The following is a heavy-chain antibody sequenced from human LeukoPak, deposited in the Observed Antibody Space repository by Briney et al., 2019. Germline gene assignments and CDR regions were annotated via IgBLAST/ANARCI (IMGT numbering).Heavy chain of an antibody. D-gene: IGHD3-10*02. V-gene: IGHV3-74*03. J-gene: IGHJ4*02. Sequence: GGSLRLSCAASGFSFSTSWMHWVRQAPGKGLVWVSRIHSDGICTTYADSVKGRFTISRDNSKNTLDLQMNNLRAEDTAVYYCARDHYYVPDYWGQGTLVTVSS. CDR3: ARDHYYVPDY. CDR1: GFSFSTSW. CDR2: IHSDGICT.